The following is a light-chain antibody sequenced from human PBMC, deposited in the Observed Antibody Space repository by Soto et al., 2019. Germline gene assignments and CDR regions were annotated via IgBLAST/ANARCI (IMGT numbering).Light chain of an antibody. Sequence: EVVMTQSPATLSVSPGERATLSCRASQSVNSNFAWYQQKPGQAPRLLIYDASTRATGVPAKFSRSGSGTEFTLTISSLQSEDFAVYYCQQYNNWPPYTFGQGTKLEIK. CDR2: DAS. CDR3: QQYNNWPPYT. J-gene: IGKJ2*01. V-gene: IGKV3-15*01. CDR1: QSVNSN.